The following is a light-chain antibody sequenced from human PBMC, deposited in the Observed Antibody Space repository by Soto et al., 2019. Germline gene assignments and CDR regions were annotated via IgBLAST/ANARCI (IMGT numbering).Light chain of an antibody. V-gene: IGKV1-39*01. J-gene: IGKJ1*01. CDR2: AAA. Sequence: DIQMTQSPSSLSASVGDRITISCRASQNIERYLNWYQHKQGKAPKLLMFAAANLESGVPSRFSGSGSGTDFTLTISSLEPEDFAVYYCQQRSNWPRTFGQGTKVDIK. CDR1: QNIERY. CDR3: QQRSNWPRT.